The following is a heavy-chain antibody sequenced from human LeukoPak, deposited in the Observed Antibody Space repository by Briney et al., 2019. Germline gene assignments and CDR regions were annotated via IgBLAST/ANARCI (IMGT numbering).Heavy chain of an antibody. Sequence: ASVKVSCKVSGYTLTELSMHWVRQATGQGLEWMGWMNPNSGNTGYAQKFQGRVTMTRNTSISTAYMELTSLRSEDTAVYYCARGFYYDSSGYYAFDIWGQGTMVTVSS. CDR3: ARGFYYDSSGYYAFDI. CDR1: GYTLTELS. V-gene: IGHV1-8*01. CDR2: MNPNSGNT. D-gene: IGHD3-22*01. J-gene: IGHJ3*02.